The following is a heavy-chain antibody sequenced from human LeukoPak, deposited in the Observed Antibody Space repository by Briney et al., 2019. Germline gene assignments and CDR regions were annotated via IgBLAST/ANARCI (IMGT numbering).Heavy chain of an antibody. J-gene: IGHJ5*02. V-gene: IGHV4-59*01. CDR1: GGAISTYY. CDR3: ARDLDGGNWFDP. CDR2: IYYTGST. D-gene: IGHD3-10*01. Sequence: PSETLSLTCTVSGGAISTYYWSWIRQTPGMGLEWIGYIYYTGSTNYNPSLKSRVTISVDASKNQFSLKMSSMTAADTAVYYCARDLDGGNWFDPWGQGTLVTVSS.